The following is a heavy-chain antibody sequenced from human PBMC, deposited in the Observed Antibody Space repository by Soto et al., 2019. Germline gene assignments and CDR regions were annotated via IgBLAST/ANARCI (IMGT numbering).Heavy chain of an antibody. CDR1: CGSITSSSYY. CDR2: IYYSGST. V-gene: IGHV4-39*01. D-gene: IGHD3-3*01. Sequence: SETLSLTCTVSCGSITSSSYYWGWIRQPPGKGLEWIGSIYYSGSTYYNPSLKSRVTISVDTSKNQFSLKLSSVTAADTAVYYCARHSPAISISDHWGQGTLVTVS. J-gene: IGHJ4*02. CDR3: ARHSPAISISDH.